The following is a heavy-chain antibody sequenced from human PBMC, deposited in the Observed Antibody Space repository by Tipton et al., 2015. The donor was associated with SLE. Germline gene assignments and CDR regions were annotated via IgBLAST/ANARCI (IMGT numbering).Heavy chain of an antibody. D-gene: IGHD6-19*01. CDR1: GGSISSSSYY. V-gene: IGHV4-39*01. Sequence: LRLSCTVSGGSISSSSYYWGWIRQPPGKGLEWIGSIYYSGSTYYNPSLKSRVTISVDTSKNQFSLKLSSVTAADTAVYYCASSAGPSIAVAATNYWGQGTLVTVSS. CDR3: ASSAGPSIAVAATNY. J-gene: IGHJ4*02. CDR2: IYYSGST.